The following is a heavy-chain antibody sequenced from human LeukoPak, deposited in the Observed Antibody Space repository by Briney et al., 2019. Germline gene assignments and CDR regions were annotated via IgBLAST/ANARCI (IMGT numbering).Heavy chain of an antibody. V-gene: IGHV3-23*01. CDR1: GFTFSRFA. Sequence: GGSPRLSCAASGFTFSRFAMSWVRQAPGKDLEWVSSISGSDGTTYYAESVEGRFTISRDNSKNILYLQMNSLRADDTAVYYCAKDANYFDSSGYLIPFDYWGQGTLVTVSS. J-gene: IGHJ4*02. CDR2: ISGSDGTT. D-gene: IGHD3-22*01. CDR3: AKDANYFDSSGYLIPFDY.